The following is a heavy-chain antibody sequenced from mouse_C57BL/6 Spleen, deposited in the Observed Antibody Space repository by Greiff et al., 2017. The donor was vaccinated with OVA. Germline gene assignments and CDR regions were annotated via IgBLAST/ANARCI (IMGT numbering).Heavy chain of an antibody. Sequence: EVKLVESGPGLVKPSQSLSLTCSVTGYSITSGYYWNWIRQFPGNKLEWMGYISYDGSNNYNPSLKNRISITRDTSKNQFFLKLNSVTTEDTATYYCARDYYGSREADWYFDVWGTGTTVTVSS. D-gene: IGHD1-1*01. CDR1: GYSITSGYY. CDR3: ARDYYGSREADWYFDV. CDR2: ISYDGSN. V-gene: IGHV3-6*01. J-gene: IGHJ1*03.